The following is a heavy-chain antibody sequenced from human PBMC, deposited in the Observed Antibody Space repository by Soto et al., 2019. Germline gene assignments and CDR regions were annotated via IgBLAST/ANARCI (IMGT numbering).Heavy chain of an antibody. D-gene: IGHD2-15*01. CDR3: ARDPRARGLNWFDP. V-gene: IGHV4-34*01. J-gene: IGHJ5*02. Sequence: PSETLSLTCAVYGGSFSGYYWTWIRQPPGTGLEWIGEINHSGSTNYNPSLKSRVTISVDTSKNQFSLKLTSVTAADTAVYYCARDPRARGLNWFDPWGQGTLVTVSS. CDR2: INHSGST. CDR1: GGSFSGYY.